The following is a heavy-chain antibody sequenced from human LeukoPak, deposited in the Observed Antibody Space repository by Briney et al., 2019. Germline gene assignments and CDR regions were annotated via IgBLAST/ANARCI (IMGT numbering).Heavy chain of an antibody. CDR3: ARAGSHYDFWSGYFMWYFDL. CDR1: GGSISSYY. CDR2: IYYSGST. J-gene: IGHJ2*01. V-gene: IGHV4-59*01. D-gene: IGHD3-3*01. Sequence: SETLSLTCTVSGGSISSYYWSWIRQPPGKGLEWIGYIYYSGSTNYNPSLKSRVTISVDTSKNQFSLKLSSVTAADTAVYYCARAGSHYDFWSGYFMWYFDLWGRGTLVTVSS.